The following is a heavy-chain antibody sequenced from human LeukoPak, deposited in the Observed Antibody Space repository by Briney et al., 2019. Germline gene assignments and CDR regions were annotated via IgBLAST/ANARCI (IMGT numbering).Heavy chain of an antibody. CDR1: GGSINNYY. J-gene: IGHJ3*02. V-gene: IGHV4-59*08. CDR3: ARRLRLKNPGGDAFDI. D-gene: IGHD2/OR15-2a*01. Sequence: PSKTLSLACSVSGGSINNYYWNWIRQPPGKGLEWIGYIYYSGSTRYNPSLQSRVTMSIGTSKTQFSLKLDSVTAADTAVYYCARRLRLKNPGGDAFDIWGQGTVVTVSS. CDR2: IYYSGST.